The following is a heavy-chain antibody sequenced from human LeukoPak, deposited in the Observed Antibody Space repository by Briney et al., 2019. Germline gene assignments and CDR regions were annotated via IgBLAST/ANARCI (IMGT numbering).Heavy chain of an antibody. CDR3: ARGLASGYPPIPFDY. CDR2: IIDTGST. D-gene: IGHD3-3*01. V-gene: IGHV4-34*12. CDR1: GESFSGYY. J-gene: IGHJ4*02. Sequence: SETLSLTCVVYGESFSGYYWTWIRQPPGKGLEWIGEIIDTGSTKYNSSLKSRVTISVDTSKNEFSLNLTSVTAADMAIYYCARGLASGYPPIPFDYWGQGTLVTVSS.